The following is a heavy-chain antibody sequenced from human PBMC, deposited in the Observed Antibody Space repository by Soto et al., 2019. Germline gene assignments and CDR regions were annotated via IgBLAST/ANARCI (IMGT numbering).Heavy chain of an antibody. CDR2: IYSGGST. CDR3: ARVLFSSVYDY. V-gene: IGHV3-53*01. J-gene: IGHJ4*02. Sequence: PGGSLRLSCAASGFTVSSNYMSWVRQAPGKGLEWVSVIYSGGSTYYADSVKGRFTISRDNSKNTLYLQMNSLRAEDTAVYYCARVLFSSVYDYWGQGTLVTVSS. D-gene: IGHD2-8*01. CDR1: GFTVSSNY.